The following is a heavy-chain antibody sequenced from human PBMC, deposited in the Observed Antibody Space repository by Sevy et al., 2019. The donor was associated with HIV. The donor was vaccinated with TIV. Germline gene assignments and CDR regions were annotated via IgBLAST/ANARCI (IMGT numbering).Heavy chain of an antibody. CDR3: AGQRIVPAAILYYYYGMDV. V-gene: IGHV3-53*01. CDR2: IYSGGST. J-gene: IGHJ6*02. Sequence: GGSLRLSCAASGFTVSSNYMSWVRQAPGKGLEWVSVIYSGGSTYYADSVKGRFTISRDNSKNTLYLQMNSLRVEDTAVYYCAGQRIVPAAILYYYYGMDVWGQGTTVTVSS. D-gene: IGHD2-2*01. CDR1: GFTVSSNY.